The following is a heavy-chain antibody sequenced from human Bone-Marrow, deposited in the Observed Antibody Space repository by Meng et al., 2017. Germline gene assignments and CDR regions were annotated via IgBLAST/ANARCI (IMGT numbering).Heavy chain of an antibody. V-gene: IGHV3-33*01. CDR1: GFTFSRNG. J-gene: IGHJ4*02. Sequence: GGSLRLSCAASGFTFSRNGMHWVRQAPGKGLEWVAVIWYDGSNKYYADSVKGRFTISRDNSKNTLYLQMNSLRAEDTAVYYCVSEVGATGADYWGQGTLVTVSS. D-gene: IGHD1-26*01. CDR3: VSEVGATGADY. CDR2: IWYDGSNK.